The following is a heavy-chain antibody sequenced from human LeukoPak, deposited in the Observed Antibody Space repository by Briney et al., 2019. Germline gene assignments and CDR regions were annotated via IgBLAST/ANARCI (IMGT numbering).Heavy chain of an antibody. Sequence: GSLRLSCAASGFTFDDYGMSWVRQAPGKGLEWVSGINWNGGSTGYADSVKGRLTISRDNAKNSLYLQMNSPRAEDTALYYCARGLGSSWYSFDYWGQGTLVTVSS. V-gene: IGHV3-20*04. D-gene: IGHD6-13*01. J-gene: IGHJ4*02. CDR3: ARGLGSSWYSFDY. CDR1: GFTFDDYG. CDR2: INWNGGST.